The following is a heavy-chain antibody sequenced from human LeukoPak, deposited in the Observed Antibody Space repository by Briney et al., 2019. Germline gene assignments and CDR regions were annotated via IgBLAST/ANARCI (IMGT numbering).Heavy chain of an antibody. CDR1: GFTFSSYW. Sequence: GGSLRLSCAASGFTFSSYWMSWVRQAPGKGLEWVSAISGSGGSTYYADSVKGRFTISRDNSKNTLYLQMNSLRAEDTAVYYCAKDGGYSYGWRKAFDIWGQGTMVTVSS. D-gene: IGHD5-18*01. CDR2: ISGSGGST. V-gene: IGHV3-23*01. CDR3: AKDGGYSYGWRKAFDI. J-gene: IGHJ3*02.